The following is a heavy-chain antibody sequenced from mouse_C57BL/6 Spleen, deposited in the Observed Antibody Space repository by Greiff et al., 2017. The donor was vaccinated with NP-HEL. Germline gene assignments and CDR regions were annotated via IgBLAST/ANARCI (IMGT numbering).Heavy chain of an antibody. D-gene: IGHD1-1*01. CDR3: ARCPDYGSSYDY. CDR1: GYAFSSSW. CDR2: IYPGDGDT. Sequence: VKLQESGPELVKPGASVKISCKASGYAFSSSWMNWVKQRPGKGLEWIGRIYPGDGDTNYNGKFKGKATLTADKSSSTAYMQLSSLTSEDSAVYFCARCPDYGSSYDYWGQGTTLTVSS. V-gene: IGHV1-82*01. J-gene: IGHJ2*01.